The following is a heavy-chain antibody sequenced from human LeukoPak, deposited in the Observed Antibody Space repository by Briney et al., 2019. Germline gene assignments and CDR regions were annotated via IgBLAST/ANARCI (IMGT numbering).Heavy chain of an antibody. Sequence: KPSETLSLTCAVYGGSFSGYYWSWIRQPPGKGLEWIGEINHSGSTNYNPSLKSRVTTSVDTSKNQFSLKLSSVTAADTAVYYCARDDRVSIYYYYGMDVWGQGTTVTVSS. CDR2: INHSGST. D-gene: IGHD3-16*01. J-gene: IGHJ6*02. CDR3: ARDDRVSIYYYYGMDV. V-gene: IGHV4-34*01. CDR1: GGSFSGYY.